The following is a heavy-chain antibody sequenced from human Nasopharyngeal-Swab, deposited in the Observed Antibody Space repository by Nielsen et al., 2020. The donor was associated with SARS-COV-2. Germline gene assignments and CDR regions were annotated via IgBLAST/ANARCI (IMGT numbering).Heavy chain of an antibody. D-gene: IGHD3-3*01. CDR1: GCTFSRYA. CDR3: ARDLVRFLEGDWFDP. J-gene: IGHJ5*02. V-gene: IGHV1-69*04. CDR2: IIPILGIA. Sequence: SVKVSCKASGCTFSRYAISWVRQAPGQGLEWMGRIIPILGIANYAQKFQGRVTITADKSTSTAYMELSSLRSEDTAVYYCARDLVRFLEGDWFDPWGQGTLVTVSS.